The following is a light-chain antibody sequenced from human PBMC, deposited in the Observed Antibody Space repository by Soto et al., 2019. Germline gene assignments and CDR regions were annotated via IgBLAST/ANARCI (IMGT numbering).Light chain of an antibody. CDR2: AAS. V-gene: IGKV1-8*01. CDR1: QGISSY. J-gene: IGKJ2*01. CDR3: QQYYSYPYT. Sequence: AIRMTQSPSSFSASTGDRVTITCRASQGISSYLAWYQQKPGKAPKLLIYAASTLQSGVPSRFSGSGSGTDFTLTISCLQSEDFATYYGQQYYSYPYTCGQGTKLEIK.